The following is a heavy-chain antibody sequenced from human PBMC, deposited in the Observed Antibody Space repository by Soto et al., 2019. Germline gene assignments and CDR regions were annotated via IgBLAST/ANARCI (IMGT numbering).Heavy chain of an antibody. CDR3: AKGTGTKPYYYYYGMDV. CDR1: GFTFSSYA. D-gene: IGHD1-7*01. J-gene: IGHJ6*02. V-gene: IGHV3-23*01. Sequence: GGSLRLSCAASGFTFSSYAMSWVRQAPGKGLEWVSAISGSGGSTYYADSVKGRFTISRDNSKNTLYLQMNSLRAEDTAVYYCAKGTGTKPYYYYYGMDVWGQGTTVTVSS. CDR2: ISGSGGST.